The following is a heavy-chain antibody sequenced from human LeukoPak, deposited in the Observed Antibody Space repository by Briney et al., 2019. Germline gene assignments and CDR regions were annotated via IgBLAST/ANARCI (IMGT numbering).Heavy chain of an antibody. Sequence: SETLSLTCTVSGGSISGFHWSWIRQPPGKGLDYIGDVFYRGGTNYSPSLKSRVTIWVDTSRNQVSLKLTSVTAADTAVHYCARLYPGTSTRLDPWGQGILVAVSS. CDR2: VFYRGGT. D-gene: IGHD5/OR15-5a*01. CDR1: GGSISGFH. J-gene: IGHJ5*02. CDR3: ARLYPGTSTRLDP. V-gene: IGHV4-59*08.